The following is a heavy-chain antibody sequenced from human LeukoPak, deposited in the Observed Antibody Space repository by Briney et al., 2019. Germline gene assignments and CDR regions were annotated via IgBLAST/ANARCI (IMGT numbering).Heavy chain of an antibody. CDR3: ARLQWELLPPAFDI. V-gene: IGHV4-39*01. CDR1: GGSISSSSYY. CDR2: IYYSGST. Sequence: PSETLSLTCTVSGGSISSSSYYWGWIRQPLGKGLEWIGSIYYSGSTYYNPSLKSRVTISVDTSKNQFSLKLSSVTAADTAVYYCARLQWELLPPAFDIWGQGTMVTVSS. D-gene: IGHD1-26*01. J-gene: IGHJ3*02.